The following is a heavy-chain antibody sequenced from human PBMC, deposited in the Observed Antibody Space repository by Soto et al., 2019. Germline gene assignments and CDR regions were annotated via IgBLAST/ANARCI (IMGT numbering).Heavy chain of an antibody. D-gene: IGHD2-2*01. CDR1: GDSVSSNSAA. V-gene: IGHV6-1*01. CDR2: TYYRSKWYN. CDR3: ASGGGGLPAAIFNWFDP. J-gene: IGHJ5*02. Sequence: SQTLSLTCAISGDSVSSNSAAWNWIRQSPSRGLEWLGRTYYRSKWYNDYAVSVKSRITINPDTSKNQFSLQLNSVTPEDTAVYYCASGGGGLPAAIFNWFDPWGQGTLVTVSS.